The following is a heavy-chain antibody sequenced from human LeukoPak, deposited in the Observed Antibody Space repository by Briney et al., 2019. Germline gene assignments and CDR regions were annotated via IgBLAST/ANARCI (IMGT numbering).Heavy chain of an antibody. CDR3: ARESGSYYYYGMDV. D-gene: IGHD1-26*01. CDR2: IRAYNANT. CDR1: GYTFTSYG. Sequence: ASVKVSCKASGYTFTSYGISWVRQAPGQGLEWMGWIRAYNANTNYAQKLQGGVTMTTDTSASTAYMELRSMRSDYTAVYYCARESGSYYYYGMDVWGQGTTVTVSS. J-gene: IGHJ6*02. V-gene: IGHV1-18*01.